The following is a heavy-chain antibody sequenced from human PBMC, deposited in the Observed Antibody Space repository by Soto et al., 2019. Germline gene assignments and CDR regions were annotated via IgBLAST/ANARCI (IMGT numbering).Heavy chain of an antibody. Sequence: GGSLRLSCAASGFTFDDYGMHWVSQAPGKGLEWVAVISYDGSNKYYADSVKGRFTISRDNSKNTLYLQMNSLRAEDTAVYYCAKQHVDTAMGPDYWGQGTLVTVSS. D-gene: IGHD5-18*01. CDR2: ISYDGSNK. CDR1: GFTFDDYG. J-gene: IGHJ4*02. CDR3: AKQHVDTAMGPDY. V-gene: IGHV3-30*18.